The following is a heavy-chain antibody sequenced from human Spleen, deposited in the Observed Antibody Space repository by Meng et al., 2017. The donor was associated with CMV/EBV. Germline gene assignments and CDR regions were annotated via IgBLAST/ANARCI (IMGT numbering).Heavy chain of an antibody. CDR2: IYPGDSDT. CDR1: AYSFTGYW. CDR3: ARLDWVRGVIDY. J-gene: IGHJ4*02. D-gene: IGHD3-10*01. V-gene: IGHV5-51*01. Sequence: GAEVEKAGESLNMSCKGSAYSFTGYWIGWVRQMPGKGLEWMGIIYPGDSDTRYNPSFQGQVTTSADKSISTAYLQWSSLKASDTAMYYCARLDWVRGVIDYWGQGTLVTVSS.